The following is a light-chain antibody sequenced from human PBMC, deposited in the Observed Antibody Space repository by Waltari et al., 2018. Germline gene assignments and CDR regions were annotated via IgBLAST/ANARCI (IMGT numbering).Light chain of an antibody. CDR1: QSISSY. V-gene: IGKV1-39*01. CDR3: QQSYSSPYT. Sequence: DIQMTHSPSSLSASVGDRVTITCRASQSISSYLNWYQQKPGKAPKLLIYAASSLQSGGPSRFSGSGSGTDFTLTISSLQPEDFATYYCQQSYSSPYTLGQGTKLEIK. CDR2: AAS. J-gene: IGKJ2*01.